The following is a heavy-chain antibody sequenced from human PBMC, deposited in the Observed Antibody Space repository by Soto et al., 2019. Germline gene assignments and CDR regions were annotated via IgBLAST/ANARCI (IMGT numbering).Heavy chain of an antibody. D-gene: IGHD1-1*01. Sequence: QGQLVQSGPEVKKPGASVKVSCKASGYTFTRYGISWVRQAPXQGLEWMGWISGYNGDTNYAQKVQGRVTMTIDTXXXXXXXXXXXXXXXXXXXXXXXXXGQLPXXXXXMDVWGQGTTVTVSS. CDR3: XXXGQLPXXXXXMDV. J-gene: IGHJ6*02. CDR1: GYTFTRYG. V-gene: IGHV1-18*01. CDR2: ISGYNGDT.